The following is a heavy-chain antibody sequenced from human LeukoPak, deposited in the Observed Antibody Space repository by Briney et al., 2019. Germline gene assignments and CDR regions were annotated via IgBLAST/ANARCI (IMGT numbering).Heavy chain of an antibody. Sequence: SETLSLTCTVSGGSINSNSHYWGWIRQPPGKGLEWIGTIFYSGNTYYNPSLKSRVTISVDTSKNQFSLKLSSVTAADTAVYYCARHRAWLPSPLDYWGQGTLDTVSS. J-gene: IGHJ4*02. V-gene: IGHV4-39*01. CDR3: ARHRAWLPSPLDY. CDR2: IFYSGNT. D-gene: IGHD5-18*01. CDR1: GGSINSNSHY.